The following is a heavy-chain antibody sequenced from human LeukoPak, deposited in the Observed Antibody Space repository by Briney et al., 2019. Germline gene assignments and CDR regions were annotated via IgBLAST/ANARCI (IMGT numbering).Heavy chain of an antibody. CDR2: IYMSGGT. CDR3: ARGRASSWSFDY. J-gene: IGHJ4*02. D-gene: IGHD6-13*01. Sequence: SETLSLTCTVSGDSISTYYWSWIWQPAGKGLEWIGRIYMSGGTNYNPSLKSRVTMSVDTSKNQFSLKLSSVTAADTAIYYCARGRASSWSFDYWGQGTLVTVSS. V-gene: IGHV4-4*07. CDR1: GDSISTYY.